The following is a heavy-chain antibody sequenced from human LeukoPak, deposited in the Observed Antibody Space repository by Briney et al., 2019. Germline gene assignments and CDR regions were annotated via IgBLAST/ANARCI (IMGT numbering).Heavy chain of an antibody. D-gene: IGHD3-16*01. V-gene: IGHV1-24*01. CDR1: GYTLTELS. CDR2: FDPEDGET. J-gene: IGHJ4*02. CDR3: ARDAVGLWGSYDY. Sequence: ASVKVSCKVSGYTLTELSMHWVRQAPGKGLEWMGGFDPEDGETIYAQKLQGRVTMTTDTSTSTAYMELRSLRSDDTAVYYCARDAVGLWGSYDYWGQGTLVTVSS.